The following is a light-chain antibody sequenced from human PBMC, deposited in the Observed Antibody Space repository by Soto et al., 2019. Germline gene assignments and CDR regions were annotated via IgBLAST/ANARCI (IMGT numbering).Light chain of an antibody. CDR1: SSDVGAYNY. CDR2: DVN. Sequence: QSVLTQPRSVSGSPGQSVTISCTGSSSDVGAYNYVSWYQQHPGKAPKLIIHDVNARPSGVPDRFSGSKSGNTASLIISGLQAEDAPDYYCCSYAGHYTVGVFGGGTKLTVL. J-gene: IGLJ3*02. CDR3: CSYAGHYTVGV. V-gene: IGLV2-11*01.